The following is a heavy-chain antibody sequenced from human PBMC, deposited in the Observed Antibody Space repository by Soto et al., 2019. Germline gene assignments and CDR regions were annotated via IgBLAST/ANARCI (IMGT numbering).Heavy chain of an antibody. CDR3: GREGLGELPAPYYYYGRDV. V-gene: IGHV3-48*02. CDR2: ISSSSSTI. Sequence: PGGSLRLSCAASGFTFSSYSMNWVRQAPGKGLEWVSYISSSSSTIYYADSVKGRFTISRDNAKNSLYLQMNSLRDEDTAVYYWGREGLGELPAPYYYYGRDVWGQGPTVTVPS. J-gene: IGHJ6*02. CDR1: GFTFSSYS. D-gene: IGHD3-16*01.